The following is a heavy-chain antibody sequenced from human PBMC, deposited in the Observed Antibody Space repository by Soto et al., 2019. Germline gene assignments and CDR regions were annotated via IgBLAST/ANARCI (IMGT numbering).Heavy chain of an antibody. J-gene: IGHJ4*02. V-gene: IGHV3-30*04. CDR3: ARARYYDSSGYYSAFDY. D-gene: IGHD3-22*01. Sequence: GGSLRLSCAASGFTFINSAMHWVRQAPGKGLEWVAAITYDGAKTYYADSVKGRFTISRDNSKNTLYLQMNSLRAEDTAVYYCARARYYDSSGYYSAFDYWGQGTLVTVSS. CDR1: GFTFINSA. CDR2: ITYDGAKT.